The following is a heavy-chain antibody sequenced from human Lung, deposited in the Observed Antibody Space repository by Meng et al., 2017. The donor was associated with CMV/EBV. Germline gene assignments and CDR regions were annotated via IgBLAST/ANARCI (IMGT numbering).Heavy chain of an antibody. CDR2: IDDSGST. Sequence: VRLQESGPGLVKPSGTLSLTFGVSGVSISSNIRWTWVRQPPGKGLEWIGDIDDSGSTNYNPSLNSRISISLDKSKNHFSLKVNSVTAADTAVYYCARGKQDAWELLAYWGQGALVTVSS. CDR3: ARGKQDAWELLAY. J-gene: IGHJ4*02. D-gene: IGHD1-26*01. CDR1: GVSISSNIR. V-gene: IGHV4-4*02.